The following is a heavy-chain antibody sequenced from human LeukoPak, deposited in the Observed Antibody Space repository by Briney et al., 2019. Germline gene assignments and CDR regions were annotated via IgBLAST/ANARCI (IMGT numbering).Heavy chain of an antibody. V-gene: IGHV3-21*01. J-gene: IGHJ4*02. D-gene: IGHD3-10*01. Sequence: KTGGSLRLSCAASGFIFSTYSMNWVRQAPGKGLEWVSSISSSTSYIYYADSVKGRFTISRDNAKNALYLQMNSLRAEDTAVYYCAKDLHYGSADYWGQGTLVTVSS. CDR1: GFIFSTYS. CDR2: ISSSTSYI. CDR3: AKDLHYGSADY.